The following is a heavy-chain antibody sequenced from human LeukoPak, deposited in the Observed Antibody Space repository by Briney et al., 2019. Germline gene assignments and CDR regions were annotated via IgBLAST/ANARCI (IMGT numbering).Heavy chain of an antibody. Sequence: SETLSLTCTVSGGSISSGGYYWSWIRQHPGRDLEWIGYIYYSGSTYYNPSLKSRVTISVDTSKNQFSLKLSSVTAADTAVYYCATAHYSSRVEYWGQGTLVTVSS. CDR1: GGSISSGGYY. J-gene: IGHJ4*02. CDR3: ATAHYSSRVEY. CDR2: IYYSGST. V-gene: IGHV4-31*03. D-gene: IGHD2-21*01.